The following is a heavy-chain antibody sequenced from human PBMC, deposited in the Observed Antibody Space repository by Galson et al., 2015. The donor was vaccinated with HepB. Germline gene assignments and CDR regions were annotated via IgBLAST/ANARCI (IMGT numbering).Heavy chain of an antibody. CDR3: DTLSGSYSGLARVFDF. J-gene: IGHJ4*02. D-gene: IGHD5-12*01. Sequence: ETLSLPCSVSGGSVSTYRWRWIRQPPGKGLQWIGYMYYGGTSDYNPSLTSRVSISVDTSKNQFPLKLTSVTAADTAVYYCDTLSGSYSGLARVFDFWGQGSLVTVSS. CDR2: MYYGGTS. CDR1: GGSVSTYR. V-gene: IGHV4-59*02.